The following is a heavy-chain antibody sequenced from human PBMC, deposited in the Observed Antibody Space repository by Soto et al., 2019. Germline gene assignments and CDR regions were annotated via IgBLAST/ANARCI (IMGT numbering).Heavy chain of an antibody. CDR3: AKDKDRQQLGGNYYYIMDV. J-gene: IGHJ6*02. V-gene: IGHV1-69*12. D-gene: IGHD3-10*01. Sequence: QVQLVQSGAEVKKPGSSVKISCKASGGSFRTNAFSWVRQAPGQGLEWMGGIIPIFPTPDYPQKFQGRVTITADESTTTTYMEQSSLRSEDTDTYYCAKDKDRQQLGGNYYYIMDVWGQGTTVTVSS. CDR1: GGSFRTNA. CDR2: IIPIFPTP.